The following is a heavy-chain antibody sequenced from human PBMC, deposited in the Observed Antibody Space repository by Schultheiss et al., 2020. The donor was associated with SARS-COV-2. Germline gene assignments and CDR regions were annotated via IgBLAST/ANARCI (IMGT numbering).Heavy chain of an antibody. V-gene: IGHV4-30-4*01. CDR1: GGSISSGDYY. J-gene: IGHJ4*02. CDR3: ARVKVATTNFDY. D-gene: IGHD5-12*01. Sequence: SETLSLTCTVSGGSISSGDYYWSWIRQPPGKGLEWIGYIYYSGSTCYNPSLKSRVTISVYTSKNQFSLKLSSVTAADTAVYYCARVKVATTNFDYWGQGTLVTVS. CDR2: IYYSGST.